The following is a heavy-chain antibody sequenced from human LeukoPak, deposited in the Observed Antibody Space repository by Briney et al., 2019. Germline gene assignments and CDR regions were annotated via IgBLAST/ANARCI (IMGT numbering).Heavy chain of an antibody. CDR2: MLDTVTT. Sequence: SETLSLTYAVSGASMNTHYLSWIRQPPGKGLEWIGYMLDTVTTKDNPSLKSRFTLSADTSKNQFSLRLTSVTAADTAVYYCARPYYYDSRIDPWGQGILVTVSS. CDR3: ARPYYYDSRIDP. D-gene: IGHD3-22*01. J-gene: IGHJ5*02. V-gene: IGHV4-59*08. CDR1: GASMNTHY.